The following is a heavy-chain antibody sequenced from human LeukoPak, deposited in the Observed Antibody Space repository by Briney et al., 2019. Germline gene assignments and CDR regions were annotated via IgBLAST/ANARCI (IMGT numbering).Heavy chain of an antibody. Sequence: ASVKVSCKASGYTFTSYGISWVRQAPGHGLEWMGWISAYNGNTNYAQKLQGRGTMTTDTPTSPAYMELRTRRSDDPAVYYCPRAPPPWYRLGMDVWGQGTTVTVSS. CDR3: PRAPPPWYRLGMDV. CDR2: ISAYNGNT. D-gene: IGHD2-2*01. J-gene: IGHJ6*02. CDR1: GYTFTSYG. V-gene: IGHV1-18*01.